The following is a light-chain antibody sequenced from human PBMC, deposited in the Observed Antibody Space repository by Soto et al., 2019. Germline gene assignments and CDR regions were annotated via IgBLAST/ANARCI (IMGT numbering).Light chain of an antibody. J-gene: IGKJ1*01. V-gene: IGKV3-20*01. CDR3: QQYGSSPWT. CDR1: QSVSSNY. CDR2: GAS. Sequence: EIVLTQSPGTLSLSPGERATLSCRASQSVSSNYLAWYQQKPGQAPRLLIYGASRRATGIPDRFSGSGSGTDFTVTISRLEPEDFAVYYCQQYGSSPWTFGQGTKVEFK.